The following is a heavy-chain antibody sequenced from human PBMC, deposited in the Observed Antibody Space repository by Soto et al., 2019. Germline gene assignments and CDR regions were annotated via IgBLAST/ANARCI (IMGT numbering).Heavy chain of an antibody. CDR3: ERGQEGIVATH. CDR1: GGSLTGYY. Sequence: QVQLQQWGAGLLKPSETLSLTCAVNGGSLTGYYWSLIRQPPGKGLVWVGEIKDGGSTNSSPSLRSGGTISADTSKNQFCLRLNSVTAADTAGYFGERGQEGIVATHWDQGTLVTVSS. D-gene: IGHD5-12*01. J-gene: IGHJ4*02. V-gene: IGHV4-34*01. CDR2: IKDGGST.